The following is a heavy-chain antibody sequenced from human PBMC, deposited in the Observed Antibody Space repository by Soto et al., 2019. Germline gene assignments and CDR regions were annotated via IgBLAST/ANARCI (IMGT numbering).Heavy chain of an antibody. CDR3: AKRAGLSFGYSLDS. D-gene: IGHD3-3*02. CDR1: GFAFSSYA. V-gene: IGHV3-23*01. CDR2: IGAGDGAP. J-gene: IGHJ4*02. Sequence: PGGSLRLSCAASGFAFSSYAMSWVRQAPGKGLEWVSSIGAGDGAPSYPDSMKGRFTISRDNSENTLFLQMNNLRAEDTALYYCAKRAGLSFGYSLDSWCRGTLVTVSS.